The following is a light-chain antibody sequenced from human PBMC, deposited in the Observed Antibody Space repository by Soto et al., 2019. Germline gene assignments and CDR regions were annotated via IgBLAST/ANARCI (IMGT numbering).Light chain of an antibody. V-gene: IGLV1-44*01. Sequence: QSVLTQPPSASGTPGQRVTISCSGSSSSIGSATVNWYRQLPGTAPKLLMYSSNERPSGVPDRFSGSKSGTSASLAISGLQSEDEADYDCAAWDDSLKSVVFGGGTKVTVL. CDR2: SSN. CDR3: AAWDDSLKSVV. CDR1: SSSIGSAT. J-gene: IGLJ2*01.